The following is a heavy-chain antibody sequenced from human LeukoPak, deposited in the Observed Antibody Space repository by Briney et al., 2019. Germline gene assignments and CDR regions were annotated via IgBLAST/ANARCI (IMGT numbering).Heavy chain of an antibody. CDR3: ARDLLDTAMVRVPYYYYYMDV. CDR2: ISAYNGNT. Sequence: ASVKVSCKASGYTFTSYGISWVRQAPGQGLEWMGWISAYNGNTNYAQKLQGRVTMTTDTSTSTAYMELRSLRSDDTAVYYCARDLLDTAMVRVPYYYYYMDVWGKGTTVTISS. V-gene: IGHV1-18*01. CDR1: GYTFTSYG. D-gene: IGHD5-18*01. J-gene: IGHJ6*03.